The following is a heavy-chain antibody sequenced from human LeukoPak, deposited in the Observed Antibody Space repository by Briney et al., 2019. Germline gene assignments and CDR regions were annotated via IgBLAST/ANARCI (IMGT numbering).Heavy chain of an antibody. CDR3: AKAYPLYYYDSSGGGGGY. CDR1: GFTFSSYA. V-gene: IGHV3-23*01. CDR2: ISGSGGST. Sequence: PGGSLRLSCAASGFTFSSYAMSWVRQAPGKGLEWVSAISGSGGSTHYADSVKGRFTISRDNSKNTLYLQMNSLRAEDTAVYYCAKAYPLYYYDSSGGGGGYWGQGTLVTVSS. D-gene: IGHD3-22*01. J-gene: IGHJ4*02.